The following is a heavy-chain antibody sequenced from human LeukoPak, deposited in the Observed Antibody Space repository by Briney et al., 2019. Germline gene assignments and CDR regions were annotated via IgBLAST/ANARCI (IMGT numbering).Heavy chain of an antibody. V-gene: IGHV4-61*02. D-gene: IGHD4-17*01. CDR3: ARGDLRFFYYMDV. CDR2: IYTSEST. Sequence: SQTLSLTCTVSGGSISSGSYYWNWLRQPAGKGLEWIGRIYTSESTNYNPSLKSRVTISVDTSKNQFSLKLSSVAAADTAVYYCARGDLRFFYYMDVWGKGTTVTVSS. CDR1: GGSISSGSYY. J-gene: IGHJ6*03.